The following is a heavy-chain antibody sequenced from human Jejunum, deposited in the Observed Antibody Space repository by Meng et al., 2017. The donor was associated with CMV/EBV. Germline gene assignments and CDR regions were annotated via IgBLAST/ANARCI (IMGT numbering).Heavy chain of an antibody. CDR3: AHSYASAGTCYSFYN. Sequence: FSLSTPDVGVGWVRQAPGKALEWLALIYGDGDKRFSPPLHTRLTINKDTSRSQVVLTMTNMDPVDTATYYCAHSYASAGTCYSFYNWGQGTLVTVSS. V-gene: IGHV2-5*02. CDR2: IYGDGDK. D-gene: IGHD2-15*01. CDR1: FSLSTPDVG. J-gene: IGHJ4*02.